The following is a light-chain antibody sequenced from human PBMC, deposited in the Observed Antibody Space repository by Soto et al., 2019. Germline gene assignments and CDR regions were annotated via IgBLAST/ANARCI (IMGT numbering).Light chain of an antibody. J-gene: IGLJ2*01. CDR1: SSDVGGYNY. CDR2: DVS. CDR3: SSYTSSSTLV. Sequence: QSALTQPASVSGSPGQSITISCTGTSSDVGGYNYVSWYQQHPGKAPKLMIYDVSNRPSGVSNRFSGSKSGNTASLTISGLQPEDGADYYCSSYTSSSTLVFGGGTKLTVL. V-gene: IGLV2-14*01.